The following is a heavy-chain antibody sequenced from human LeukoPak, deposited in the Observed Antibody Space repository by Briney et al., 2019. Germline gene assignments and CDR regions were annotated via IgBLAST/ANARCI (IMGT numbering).Heavy chain of an antibody. J-gene: IGHJ4*02. V-gene: IGHV3-15*01. Sequence: GGSLRLSCAASGFTFSNAWMSWVRQAPGKGLEWAGRIKSKTDGGTTDYAAPVKGRFTISRDDSKNTLYLQMNSLKTEDTAVYYCTTGPPLGYCSGGSCYVGYWGQGTLVTVSS. CDR3: TTGPPLGYCSGGSCYVGY. D-gene: IGHD2-15*01. CDR1: GFTFSNAW. CDR2: IKSKTDGGTT.